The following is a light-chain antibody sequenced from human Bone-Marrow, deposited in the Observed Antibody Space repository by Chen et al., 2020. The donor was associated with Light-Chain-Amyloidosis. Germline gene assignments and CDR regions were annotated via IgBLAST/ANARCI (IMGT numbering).Light chain of an antibody. CDR3: QQYGSSPFT. CDR2: GAS. J-gene: IGKJ5*01. CDR1: QSVSSSY. V-gene: IGKV3-20*01. Sequence: ELVLTQSPGTLSSSTGERATLSCRASQSVSSSYLAWYQQKPGQAPRLLIYGASSRATGITDRFSSSGSETDFTLTISGLEPEDFAVYYCQQYGSSPFTLGQGTRLEIK.